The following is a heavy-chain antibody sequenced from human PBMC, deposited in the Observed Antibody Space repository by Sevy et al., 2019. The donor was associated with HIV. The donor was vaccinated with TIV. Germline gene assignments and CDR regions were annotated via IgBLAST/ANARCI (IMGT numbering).Heavy chain of an antibody. CDR2: ISGSGDDT. CDR1: GFTFSTYT. D-gene: IGHD6-6*01. J-gene: IGHJ4*02. CDR3: AKPPYSSSSFDY. Sequence: GGSLRLSCAASGFTFSTYTMSWVRQAPGKGLEWVSAISGSGDDTYYAGSVKGRFTISRDNSKNTLYPQMNSLRAEDTAVYYCAKPPYSSSSFDYWGQGTLVTVSS. V-gene: IGHV3-23*01.